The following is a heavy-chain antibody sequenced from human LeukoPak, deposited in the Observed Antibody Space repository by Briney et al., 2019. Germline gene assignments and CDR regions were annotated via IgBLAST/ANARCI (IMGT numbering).Heavy chain of an antibody. D-gene: IGHD5-24*01. CDR3: ARGGDGYNPMDY. CDR2: ISNSGSTI. J-gene: IGHJ4*02. CDR1: GFTFSSYE. V-gene: IGHV3-48*03. Sequence: GGSLRLSCAASGFTFSSYEMNWVRQAPGKGLEWVSYISNSGSTIYYTDSVKGRFTISRDNAKNSLYLQMNSLRAEDTAVYYCARGGDGYNPMDYWGQGTLVTVSS.